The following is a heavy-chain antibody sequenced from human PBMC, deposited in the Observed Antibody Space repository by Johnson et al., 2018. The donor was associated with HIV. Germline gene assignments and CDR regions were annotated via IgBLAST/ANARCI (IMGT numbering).Heavy chain of an antibody. CDR3: ARDPGNGGRPFDAFDV. J-gene: IGHJ3*01. CDR2: IYTADNR. V-gene: IGHV3-66*02. Sequence: VQLVESGGDLVRPGGSLRLSCAASGFTVSTNYMNWVHQAPGKGLEWVSVIYTADNRNYADSVKGRFSISRDNSKNTVYLQMHSLRPEDTAGYYCARDPGNGGRPFDAFDVWGQGTMVTVSS. CDR1: GFTVSTNY. D-gene: IGHD4-23*01.